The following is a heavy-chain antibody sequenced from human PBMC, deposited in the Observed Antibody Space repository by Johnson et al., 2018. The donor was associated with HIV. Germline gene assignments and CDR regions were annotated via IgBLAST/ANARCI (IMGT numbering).Heavy chain of an antibody. CDR2: IGTAGDT. V-gene: IGHV3-13*01. Sequence: EVQLLESGGGLVQPGGSLRLSCAASGFTFSSYDMHWVRQATGKGLEWVSAIGTAGDTYYPGSVKGRFTISRENAKNSLYLQMNNLRAGDTAVYYCARETGTHAFDIWGQGTMVTVSS. J-gene: IGHJ3*02. CDR1: GFTFSSYD. D-gene: IGHD1-1*01. CDR3: ARETGTHAFDI.